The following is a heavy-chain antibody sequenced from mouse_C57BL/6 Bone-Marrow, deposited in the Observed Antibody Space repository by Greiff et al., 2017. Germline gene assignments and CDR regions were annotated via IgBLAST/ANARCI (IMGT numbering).Heavy chain of an antibody. CDR1: GYTFTSSG. CDR2: IYPRSGNT. D-gene: IGHD2-5*01. J-gene: IGHJ3*01. Sequence: VMLVESGAELARPGASVKLSCKASGYTFTSSGISWVKQRTGQGLEWIGEIYPRSGNTYYNEKFKGKATLTADKSSSTAYMELRSLTSEDSAVYFCANAYYSNYGFTYWGQGTRVTVSA. CDR3: ANAYYSNYGFTY. V-gene: IGHV1-81*01.